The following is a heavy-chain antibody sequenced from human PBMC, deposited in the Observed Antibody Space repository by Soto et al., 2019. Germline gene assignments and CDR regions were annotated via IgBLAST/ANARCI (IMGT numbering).Heavy chain of an antibody. CDR3: ASGMLEWSSSTQNWFDP. D-gene: IGHD3-3*01. V-gene: IGHV4-59*11. CDR2: IYHTGTT. Sequence: SETLSLTCTVSGGSIRSHYWSWIRQPPGKTLEFLGYIYHTGTTNYNPSVKSRVTMSLDTSNNQFSLKLYSVTAADTAIYYCASGMLEWSSSTQNWFDPWGQGTLVTVSS. J-gene: IGHJ5*02. CDR1: GGSIRSHY.